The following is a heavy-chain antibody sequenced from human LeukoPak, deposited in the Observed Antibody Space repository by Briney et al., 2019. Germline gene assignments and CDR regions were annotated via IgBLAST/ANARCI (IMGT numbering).Heavy chain of an antibody. Sequence: PSETLSLTCAVSGGSISSSNWWSWVRQPPGKGLEWIGEIYHSGSTNYNPSLKSRVTISVDKSKNQFSLKLSSVTAADTAVYYCARDLGYYGSGSYSFHYYMDVWGKGTTVTVSS. CDR2: IYHSGST. V-gene: IGHV4-4*02. J-gene: IGHJ6*03. CDR3: ARDLGYYGSGSYSFHYYMDV. CDR1: GGSISSSNW. D-gene: IGHD3-10*01.